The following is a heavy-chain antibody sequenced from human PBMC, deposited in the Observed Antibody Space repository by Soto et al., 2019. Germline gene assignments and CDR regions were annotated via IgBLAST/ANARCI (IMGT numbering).Heavy chain of an antibody. J-gene: IGHJ6*02. CDR2: IYYSGST. CDR1: GGSISSGGYY. CDR3: ARVGTPWLLPTPPFDYYYYGMEV. D-gene: IGHD3-22*01. V-gene: IGHV4-31*03. Sequence: QVQLQESGPGLVKPSQTLSLTCTVSGGSISSGGYYWSWIRQHPGKGLEWIGYIYYSGSTYYNPSLQSRLTISGDTSKNQFSLKLSSVMAGDPAVYYCARVGTPWLLPTPPFDYYYYGMEVWGQGTTVTVSS.